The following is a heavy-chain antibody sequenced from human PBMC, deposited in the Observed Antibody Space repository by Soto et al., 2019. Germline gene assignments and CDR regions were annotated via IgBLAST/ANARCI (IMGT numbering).Heavy chain of an antibody. CDR3: ASSLLTPFDY. V-gene: IGHV3-74*01. CDR1: GFNCSSYD. J-gene: IGHJ4*02. Sequence: GGSQRLSCAASGFNCSSYDRHWVRQAPGKGLVWVSRINSDGSSTSYADSVKGRFTISRDNAKNTLYLQMNSLRAEDTAVYYCASSLLTPFDYWGQGTLVTVSS. D-gene: IGHD7-27*01. CDR2: INSDGSST.